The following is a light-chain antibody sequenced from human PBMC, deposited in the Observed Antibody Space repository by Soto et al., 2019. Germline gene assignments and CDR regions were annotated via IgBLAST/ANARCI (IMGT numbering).Light chain of an antibody. V-gene: IGKV3-15*01. J-gene: IGKJ1*01. CDR1: QSVSSN. CDR2: GAS. Sequence: EIMMTQSPATLSVSPGERATLSCRSSQSVSSNLAWYQQKPGQAPRLLIYGASTRATGIPARFSGSGSGTEFTLTISSRLSEDFAVYYCQQYNNGTPWTFGQGTKVDIK. CDR3: QQYNNGTPWT.